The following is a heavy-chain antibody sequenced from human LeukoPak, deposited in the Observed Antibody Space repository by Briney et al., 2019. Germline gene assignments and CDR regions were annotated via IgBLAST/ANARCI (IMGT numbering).Heavy chain of an antibody. CDR1: GFTFSSYS. V-gene: IGHV3-48*01. CDR2: ISSSSTI. J-gene: IGHJ4*02. CDR3: AREGARWLHLSFDY. Sequence: PGGSLRLSCAASGFTFSSYSMNWVRQAPGKGLEWVSYISSSSTIYYADSVKGRFTISRDNAKNSLYLQMNSLRAEDTAVYYCAREGARWLHLSFDYWGQGTLVTVSS. D-gene: IGHD5-12*01.